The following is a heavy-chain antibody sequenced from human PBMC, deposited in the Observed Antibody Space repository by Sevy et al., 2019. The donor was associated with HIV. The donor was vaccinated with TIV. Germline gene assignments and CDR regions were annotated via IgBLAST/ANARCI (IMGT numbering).Heavy chain of an antibody. CDR3: ARHSSGYYYDY. V-gene: IGHV4-59*01. D-gene: IGHD3-22*01. CDR1: GGSISSYY. CDR2: IYYSGST. Sequence: SETLSLTCTVSGGSISSYYWSLIRQPPGKGLEWIGYIYYSGSTNYNPSLKSRVTISVDTSKNQFSLKLSSVTAADTAVYYCARHSSGYYYDYWGQGTLVTVSS. J-gene: IGHJ4*02.